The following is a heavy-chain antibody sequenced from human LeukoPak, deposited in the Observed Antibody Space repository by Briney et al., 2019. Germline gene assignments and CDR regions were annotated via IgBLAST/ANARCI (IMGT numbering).Heavy chain of an antibody. CDR1: GFTFSSYS. D-gene: IGHD3-22*01. J-gene: IGHJ5*02. CDR3: ARDKNYYDSSGYYVNWFDP. V-gene: IGHV3-21*01. Sequence: PGGSLRLSCAASGFTFSSYSMNWVRQAPGKGLEWVSSIGSSSSYIYYADSVKGRFTISRDNAKNSLYLQMNSLRAEDTAVYYCARDKNYYDSSGYYVNWFDPWGQGTLVTVSS. CDR2: IGSSSSYI.